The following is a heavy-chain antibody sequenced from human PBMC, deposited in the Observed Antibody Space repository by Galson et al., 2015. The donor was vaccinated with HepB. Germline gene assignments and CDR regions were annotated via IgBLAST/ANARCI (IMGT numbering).Heavy chain of an antibody. Sequence: SLRLSCAASGFTFSSYGMHWVRQAPGKGLEWVAVIWYDGSNKYYADSVKGRFTISRDNSKNTLYLQMNSLRAEDTAVYYCARDLCSGGSCFADWYFDLWGRGTLVTVSS. CDR3: ARDLCSGGSCFADWYFDL. D-gene: IGHD2-15*01. CDR1: GFTFSSYG. V-gene: IGHV3-33*01. J-gene: IGHJ2*01. CDR2: IWYDGSNK.